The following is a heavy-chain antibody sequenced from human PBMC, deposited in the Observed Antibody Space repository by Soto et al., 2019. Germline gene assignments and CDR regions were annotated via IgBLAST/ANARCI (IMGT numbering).Heavy chain of an antibody. D-gene: IGHD3-3*01. J-gene: IGHJ4*02. CDR2: INAGNGNT. CDR3: ARDRRDYDFLSGYYSYFDY. Sequence: ASVKVSCKASGYTFTSYAMHWVRQAPGQRLEWMGWINAGNGNTKYSQKFQGRVTITRDTSASTAYMELSSLRSEDTAVYYCARDRRDYDFLSGYYSYFDYWGQGTLVTVSS. CDR1: GYTFTSYA. V-gene: IGHV1-3*01.